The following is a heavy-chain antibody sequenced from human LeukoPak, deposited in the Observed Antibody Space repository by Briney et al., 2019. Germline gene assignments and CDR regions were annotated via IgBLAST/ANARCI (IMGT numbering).Heavy chain of an antibody. J-gene: IGHJ3*02. CDR3: ARGLSRVAGAFDI. Sequence: GGSLRLSCAASGFTFSSYGMHWVRQAPGKGLEWVAVISYDGSNKYYADSVKGRFTISRDNSKNTLYLQMNSLRAEDTAVYYCARGLSRVAGAFDIWGQGTMVTVSS. CDR2: ISYDGSNK. CDR1: GFTFSSYG. V-gene: IGHV3-30*19. D-gene: IGHD6-19*01.